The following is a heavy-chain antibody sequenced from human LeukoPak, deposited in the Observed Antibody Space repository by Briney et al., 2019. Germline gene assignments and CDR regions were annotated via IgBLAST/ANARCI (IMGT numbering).Heavy chain of an antibody. J-gene: IGHJ2*01. CDR2: ITWNGAST. V-gene: IGHV3-20*04. Sequence: GGSLRLSCAASGFTFDDYVMSWVRQAPGKGLEWVTAITWNGASTGFADSVRGRFTISRDNAKNSLYLGMSSLRAEDTALYYCAREYGDYSSYFDLWGRGTLVTVSS. CDR1: GFTFDDYV. CDR3: AREYGDYSSYFDL. D-gene: IGHD4-17*01.